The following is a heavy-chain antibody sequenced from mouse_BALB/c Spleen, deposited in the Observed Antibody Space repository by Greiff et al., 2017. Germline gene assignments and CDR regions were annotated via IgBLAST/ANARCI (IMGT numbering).Heavy chain of an antibody. CDR1: GYSITSDYA. CDR2: ISYSGST. V-gene: IGHV3-2*02. J-gene: IGHJ4*01. CDR3: ASAYVYAMDY. D-gene: IGHD2-14*01. Sequence: EVQLQESGPGLVKPSQSLSLTCTVTGYSITSDYAWNWIRQFPGNKLEWMGYISYSGSTSYNPSLKSRISITRDTSKNQFFLQLNSVTTEDTATYYCASAYVYAMDYWGQGTSVTVAS.